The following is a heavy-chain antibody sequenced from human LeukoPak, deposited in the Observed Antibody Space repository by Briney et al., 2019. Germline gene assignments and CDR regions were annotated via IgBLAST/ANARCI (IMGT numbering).Heavy chain of an antibody. CDR3: ARGGYSYGRYYYYYMDV. Sequence: SVKVSCKASGYTFTGYYMHWVRQAPGQGLEWMGGIIPIFGTANYAQKFQGRVTITADESTSTAYMELSSLRSEDTAVYYCARGGYSYGRYYYYYMDVWGKGTTVTISS. CDR2: IIPIFGTA. D-gene: IGHD5-18*01. J-gene: IGHJ6*03. V-gene: IGHV1-69*13. CDR1: GYTFTGYY.